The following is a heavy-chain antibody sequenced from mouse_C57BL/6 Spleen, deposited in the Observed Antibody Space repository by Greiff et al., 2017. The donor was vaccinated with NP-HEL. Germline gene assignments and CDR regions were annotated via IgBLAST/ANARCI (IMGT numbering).Heavy chain of an antibody. CDR3: ARGYGYDGGAY. CDR2: ISSGSSTI. V-gene: IGHV5-17*01. CDR1: GFTFSDYG. D-gene: IGHD2-2*01. J-gene: IGHJ3*01. Sequence: EVQVVESGGGLVKPGGSLKLSCAASGFTFSDYGMHWVRQAPEKGLEWVAYISSGSSTIYYADTVKGRFTISRDNAKNTLFLQMTSLRSEDTAMYYCARGYGYDGGAYWGQGTLVTVSA.